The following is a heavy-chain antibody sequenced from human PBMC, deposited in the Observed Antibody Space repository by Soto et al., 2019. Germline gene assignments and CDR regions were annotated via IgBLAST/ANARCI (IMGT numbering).Heavy chain of an antibody. J-gene: IGHJ4*02. D-gene: IGHD4-17*01. CDR1: GFTFSSYS. CDR2: ISSSSSYI. V-gene: IGHV3-21*01. Sequence: PGGSLRLSCAASGFTFSSYSMNWVRQAPGKGLEWVSSISSSSSYIYYADSVKGRFTISRDNAKNSLYLQMNSLRAEDTAVYYCARDRSSYGDPLYYFDYWGQGTLVTVSS. CDR3: ARDRSSYGDPLYYFDY.